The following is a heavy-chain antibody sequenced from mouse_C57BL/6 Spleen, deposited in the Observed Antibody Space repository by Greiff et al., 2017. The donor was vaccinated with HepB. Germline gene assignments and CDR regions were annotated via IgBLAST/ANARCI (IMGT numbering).Heavy chain of an antibody. CDR2: INPSTGGT. CDR3: ARRDYSNPYYAMDY. V-gene: IGHV1-42*01. CDR1: GYSFTGYY. D-gene: IGHD2-5*01. J-gene: IGHJ4*01. Sequence: VQLQQSGPELVKPGASVKISCKASGYSFTGYYMNWVKQSPEKSLEWIGEINPSTGGTTYNQKFKAKATLTVDKSSSTAYMQLKSLTSEDSAVYYCARRDYSNPYYAMDYRGQGTSVTVSS.